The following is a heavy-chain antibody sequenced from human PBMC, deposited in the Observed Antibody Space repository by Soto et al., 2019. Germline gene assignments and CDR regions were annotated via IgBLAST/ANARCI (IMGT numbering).Heavy chain of an antibody. CDR1: SASISSSDN. D-gene: IGHD1-1*01. V-gene: IGHV4-4*02. CDR2: VSHRGSA. J-gene: IGHJ5*01. CDR3: ARGGYWRFDS. Sequence: SXTLSLTCVVSSASISSSDNWTWLRQPPGKGLEWIGEVSHRGSANYNPSLKSRVTLSVDKSKNHFSLEVTSVTAADTAIYFCARGGYWRFDSWGQGTLVTVSS.